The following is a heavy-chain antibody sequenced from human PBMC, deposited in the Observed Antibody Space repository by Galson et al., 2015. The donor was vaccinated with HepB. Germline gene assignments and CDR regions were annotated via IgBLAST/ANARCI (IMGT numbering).Heavy chain of an antibody. CDR1: GFTFSSYS. CDR2: ISSSSSYI. V-gene: IGHV3-21*01. CDR3: ARVMTSRDIVVPEDAFDI. Sequence: SLRLSCAASGFTFSSYSMNWVRQAPGKGLEWVSSISSSSSYIYYADSVKGRFTISRDNAKNSLYLQMNSLRAEDTAVYYCARVMTSRDIVVPEDAFDIWGQGTMVTVSS. D-gene: IGHD2-15*01. J-gene: IGHJ3*02.